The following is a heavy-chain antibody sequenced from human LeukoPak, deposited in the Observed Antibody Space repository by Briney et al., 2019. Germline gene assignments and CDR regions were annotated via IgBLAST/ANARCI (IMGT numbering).Heavy chain of an antibody. J-gene: IGHJ4*02. V-gene: IGHV1-18*01. D-gene: IGHD3-22*01. CDR1: GYTFTSFG. CDR2: ISANNGNT. CDR3: ARGIPYYYDSRHTALAF. Sequence: VASVKVSCKASGYTFTSFGITWVRQTPGQGLEWMGWISANNGNTNYAQNLQGRVTMTTDTSTSTAYMELSSLRSEDTAVYYCARGIPYYYDSRHTALAFWGQGTLVTVSS.